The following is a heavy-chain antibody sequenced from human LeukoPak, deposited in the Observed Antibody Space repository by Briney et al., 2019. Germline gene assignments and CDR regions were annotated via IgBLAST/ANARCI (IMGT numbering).Heavy chain of an antibody. CDR2: IYYSGST. D-gene: IGHD3-10*01. Sequence: SQTLSLTCTVSGGSISSGDYYWSWIRQPPGKGLEWIGYIYYSGSTYYNPSLKSRVTISVDTSKNQFSLKLSSVTAADTAVYYCASPHLASRGGAFDIWGQGTMVTVSS. J-gene: IGHJ3*02. V-gene: IGHV4-30-4*08. CDR3: ASPHLASRGGAFDI. CDR1: GGSISSGDYY.